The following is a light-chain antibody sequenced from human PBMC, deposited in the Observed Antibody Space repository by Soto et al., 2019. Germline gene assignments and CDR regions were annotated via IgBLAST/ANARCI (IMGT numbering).Light chain of an antibody. CDR2: GAS. J-gene: IGKJ5*01. V-gene: IGKV3-20*01. CDR3: QQYGSSEIT. CDR1: QSVSSY. Sequence: EIVLTQSPATLSLSPGERSTLSCRASQSVSSYLAWYQQKPGQAPRLLIYGASSRATGIPDRFSGTGSETDFTLTISRLEPEDFAVYYCQQYGSSEITFGQGTRLEIK.